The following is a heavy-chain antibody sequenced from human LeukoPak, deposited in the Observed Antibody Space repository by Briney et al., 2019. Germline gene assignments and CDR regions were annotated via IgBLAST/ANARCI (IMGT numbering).Heavy chain of an antibody. D-gene: IGHD2-2*01. Sequence: PSETLSLTCGVSGYSISSGYYWGWIRQSPGKGLEWIGSIYHSGNTYYNLSLKSRVTISVDTSKNQFSLKLRSVTAADTAVYYCARHHNIVIVPTARGFDYWGQGTLVTVSS. CDR3: ARHHNIVIVPTARGFDY. V-gene: IGHV4-38-2*01. CDR1: GYSISSGYY. CDR2: IYHSGNT. J-gene: IGHJ4*02.